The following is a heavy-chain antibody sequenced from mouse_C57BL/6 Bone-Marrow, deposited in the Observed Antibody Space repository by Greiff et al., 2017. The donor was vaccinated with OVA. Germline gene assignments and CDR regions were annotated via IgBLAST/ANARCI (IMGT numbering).Heavy chain of an antibody. CDR1: GYTFTDYE. D-gene: IGHD1-1*01. J-gene: IGHJ4*01. Sequence: VQLQQSGAELVRPGASVPLSCKASGYTFTDYEMHWVKQTPVHGLEWIGAIDPETGGPAYNQKFKGKAILTAYKSSSTAYMELRSLTSEDSAVYYWTRSGYYGSSLWGQGTSVTVSS. V-gene: IGHV1-15*01. CDR3: TRSGYYGSSL. CDR2: IDPETGGP.